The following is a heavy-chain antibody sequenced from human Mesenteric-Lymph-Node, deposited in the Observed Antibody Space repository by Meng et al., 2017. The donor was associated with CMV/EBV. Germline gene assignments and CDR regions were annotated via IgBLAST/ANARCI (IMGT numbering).Heavy chain of an antibody. CDR3: ARDKGLTIPDY. V-gene: IGHV4-39*07. D-gene: IGHD3-3*01. CDR1: GGSISSSSYY. Sequence: GSLRLSCTVSGGSISSSSYYWGWIRQPPGKGLEWIGSIYYSGSTYYNPSLKSRVTISVDTSKNQFSLKLSSVTAADTAVYYCARDKGLTIPDYWGQGTLVTVSS. J-gene: IGHJ4*02. CDR2: IYYSGST.